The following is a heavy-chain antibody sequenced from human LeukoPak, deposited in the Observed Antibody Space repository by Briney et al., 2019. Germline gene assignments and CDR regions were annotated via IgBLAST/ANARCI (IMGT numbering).Heavy chain of an antibody. V-gene: IGHV3-23*01. CDR3: ARDRYGVAAGGNWFDP. CDR1: GFTFSSYG. CDR2: ISGSGGST. D-gene: IGHD6-13*01. J-gene: IGHJ5*02. Sequence: GGSLRLSCAASGFTFSSYGMSWVRQAPGKGLEWVSAISGSGGSTYYADSVKGRFTISRDNSKNSLYLQMNSLRAEDTAVYYCARDRYGVAAGGNWFDPWGQGTLVTVAS.